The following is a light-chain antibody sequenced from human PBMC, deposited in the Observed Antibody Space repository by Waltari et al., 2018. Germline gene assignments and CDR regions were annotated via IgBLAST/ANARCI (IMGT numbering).Light chain of an antibody. J-gene: IGKJ4*01. CDR3: QQLHSYPVT. CDR1: QAISSA. Sequence: AVQLTQSPSSLSASVGDRVTITCRASQAISSALAWYQQKPGKAPNLLIYDASNLESGVPSRCSGSGSGTHFTLTISSLQPADFATYYCQQLHSYPVTFGGGTKVEIK. V-gene: IGKV1-13*02. CDR2: DAS.